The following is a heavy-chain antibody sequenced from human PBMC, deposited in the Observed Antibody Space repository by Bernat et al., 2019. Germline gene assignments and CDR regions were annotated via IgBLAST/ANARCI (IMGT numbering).Heavy chain of an antibody. Sequence: VQLVESGGGVVQPGRSLRLSCAASGFTFSSYSMNWVRQAPGKGLEWVSYISSSSSTIYYADSVKGRFTISRDNAKNSLYLQMNSLRDEDTAVYYCARGALYYDYIWGSYRPTHFDYWGQGTLVTVSS. CDR3: ARGALYYDYIWGSYRPTHFDY. V-gene: IGHV3-48*02. D-gene: IGHD3-16*02. CDR1: GFTFSSYS. CDR2: ISSSSSTI. J-gene: IGHJ4*02.